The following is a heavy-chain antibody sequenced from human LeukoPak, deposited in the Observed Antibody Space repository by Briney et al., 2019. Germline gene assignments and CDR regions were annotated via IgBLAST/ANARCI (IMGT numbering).Heavy chain of an antibody. J-gene: IGHJ4*02. CDR2: ISGSGGNT. V-gene: IGHV3-23*01. CDR3: ASGGIYYGAAFDF. D-gene: IGHD1-26*01. Sequence: PGGSLRLSCAASGFTFSSYAMTWVRQAPGKGLEWVSGISGSGGNTYYTDSVRGRLSISRDNSKNTLYLQMNSLRAEDTALYYCASGGIYYGAAFDFWGQGTLVTVSS. CDR1: GFTFSSYA.